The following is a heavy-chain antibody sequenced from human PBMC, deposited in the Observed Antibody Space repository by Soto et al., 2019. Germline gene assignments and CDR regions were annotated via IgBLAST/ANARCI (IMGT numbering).Heavy chain of an antibody. CDR2: INPNSGGT. CDR3: AREGAPIAAAGTSSIYGMDV. J-gene: IGHJ6*02. V-gene: IGHV1-2*04. CDR1: GYTFTGYY. D-gene: IGHD6-13*01. Sequence: QVQLVQSVAEVKKPGASVKVSCKASGYTFTGYYMHWVRQAPGQGLEWMGWINPNSGGTNYAQKFQGWVTMTRDTSISTAYMELSRMRSDDTAVYYCAREGAPIAAAGTSSIYGMDVWGQGTTVTVSS.